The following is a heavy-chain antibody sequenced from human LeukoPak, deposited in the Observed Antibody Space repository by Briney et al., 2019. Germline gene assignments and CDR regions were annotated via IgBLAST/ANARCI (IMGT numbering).Heavy chain of an antibody. CDR3: AREGGFYRPLDY. D-gene: IGHD6-25*01. CDR2: IDYSGST. V-gene: IGHV4-59*12. Sequence: SETLSLTCTVSGGSISSYYWGWIRQPPGQGLEWIGYIDYSGSTNYNPSVKSRVTISVDTPKNQLSLRLSSVTAADTAVYYCAREGGFYRPLDYSGQGTLVTVSS. J-gene: IGHJ4*02. CDR1: GGSISSYY.